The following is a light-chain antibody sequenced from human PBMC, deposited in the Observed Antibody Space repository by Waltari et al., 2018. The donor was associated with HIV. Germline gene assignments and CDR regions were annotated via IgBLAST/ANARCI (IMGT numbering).Light chain of an antibody. J-gene: IGKJ2*01. CDR2: AAS. Sequence: DIQMTQFPSSLSASVGDRVTISCRASQSISSYINWYQEKPGKAPELLMYAASTLQSGVPSRFSASGSETDFTLTISSLQPEDCATYYCQQSYSLPRTFGQGTKLEIK. V-gene: IGKV1-39*01. CDR3: QQSYSLPRT. CDR1: QSISSY.